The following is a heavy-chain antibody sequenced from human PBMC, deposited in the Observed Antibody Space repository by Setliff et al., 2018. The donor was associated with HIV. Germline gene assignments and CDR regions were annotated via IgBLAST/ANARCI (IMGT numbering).Heavy chain of an antibody. Sequence: PSETLSLTCVVSGGSINTGGYYWTWIRQVPGRGLEWIGYIHYSGSANYNPSLKSRVTISVDTSKNQFSLTLNSVTAADTAVYYCARLEDQLGPGWFAPWGQGTLVTVSS. J-gene: IGHJ5*02. CDR3: ARLEDQLGPGWFAP. CDR1: GGSINTGGYY. CDR2: IHYSGSA. V-gene: IGHV4-61*08. D-gene: IGHD1-1*01.